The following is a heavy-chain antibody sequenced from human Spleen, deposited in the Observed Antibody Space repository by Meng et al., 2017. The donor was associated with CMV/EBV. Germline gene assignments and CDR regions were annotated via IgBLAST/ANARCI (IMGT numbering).Heavy chain of an antibody. V-gene: IGHV3-30-3*01. CDR2: LSYDGNIK. CDR3: TRDWAPGIPAAPDY. J-gene: IGHJ4*02. D-gene: IGHD2-2*01. CDR1: GFTFSTYA. Sequence: GFTFSTYAMHWVRQAPGKGLEWVALLSYDGNIKYYADSVKGRFTISRDNPNNTLFLQMVSLRADDTAVYYCTRDWAPGIPAAPDYWGQGALVTVSS.